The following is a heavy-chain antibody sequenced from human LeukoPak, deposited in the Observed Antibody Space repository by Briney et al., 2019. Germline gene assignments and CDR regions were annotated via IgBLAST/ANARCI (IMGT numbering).Heavy chain of an antibody. Sequence: ASVKVSCKASGYTFTGYYMHWVRQAPGQGLEWMGWMNPNSGNTGYAQKFQGRVTITRNTSISTAYMELSSLRSGDTAVYYCARGLDYDYVWGSHAFDIWGQGTMVTVSS. CDR1: GYTFTGYY. V-gene: IGHV1-8*03. J-gene: IGHJ3*02. CDR2: MNPNSGNT. D-gene: IGHD3-16*01. CDR3: ARGLDYDYVWGSHAFDI.